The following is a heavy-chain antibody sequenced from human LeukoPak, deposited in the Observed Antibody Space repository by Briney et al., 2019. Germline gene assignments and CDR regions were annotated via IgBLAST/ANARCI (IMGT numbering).Heavy chain of an antibody. V-gene: IGHV4-39*01. J-gene: IGHJ4*02. CDR3: ARLSLIVGGIDY. Sequence: SETLSLTCPVSGGPISSSSYYWGWVRQPPGKGLEWIVSVYYSGSTYYNLSLKSRLAISVDTSKNQFPLKLSSVTAADTAVYYCARLSLIVGGIDYRGQGTLVTVSS. D-gene: IGHD1-26*01. CDR1: GGPISSSSYY. CDR2: VYYSGST.